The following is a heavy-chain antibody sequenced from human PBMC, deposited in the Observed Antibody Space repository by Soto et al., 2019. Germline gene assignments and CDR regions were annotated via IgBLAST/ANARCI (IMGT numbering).Heavy chain of an antibody. J-gene: IGHJ4*02. CDR3: AKRGYADAKVLDY. CDR1: GFIFSSYA. Sequence: VQLLESGGGLVQPGGSLRLSCVASGFIFSSYAMSWVRQAPGKGLEWVSAIRPTGGSTYYADSVKGRFTISRDNSNNTRYRQMNSLRAEDTAVYYCAKRGYADAKVLDYWGQGTLVTVFS. D-gene: IGHD4-17*01. V-gene: IGHV3-23*01. CDR2: IRPTGGST.